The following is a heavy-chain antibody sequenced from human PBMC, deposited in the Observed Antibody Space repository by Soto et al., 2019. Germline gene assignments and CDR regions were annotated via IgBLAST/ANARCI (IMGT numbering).Heavy chain of an antibody. CDR2: IYYSGST. CDR3: ARTYCSGGSCYAIYFDY. CDR1: GGSISSYY. D-gene: IGHD2-15*01. V-gene: IGHV4-59*01. J-gene: IGHJ4*02. Sequence: SETLSLTCTVSGGSISSYYWSWIRQPPGKGLEWIGYIYYSGSTNYNPSLKSRVTISVDTSKNQFSLKLSSVTAADTAVYYCARTYCSGGSCYAIYFDYWGQGTLVTVSS.